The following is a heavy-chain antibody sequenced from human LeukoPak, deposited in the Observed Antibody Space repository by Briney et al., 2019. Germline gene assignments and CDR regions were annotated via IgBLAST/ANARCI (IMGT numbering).Heavy chain of an antibody. CDR1: GGSFSGYY. Sequence: PSETLSLTCAVYGGSFSGYYWSWIRLPPGTGLEWIGVINNSGSTNSIPSLKLRVTVSVDTSKYKFSMKLSSVTAADTAVYYCAIEPTYYDILTGYRHDYYYYYMDVWGKGTTVTVSS. V-gene: IGHV4-34*01. CDR2: INNSGST. D-gene: IGHD3-9*01. J-gene: IGHJ6*03. CDR3: AIEPTYYDILTGYRHDYYYYYMDV.